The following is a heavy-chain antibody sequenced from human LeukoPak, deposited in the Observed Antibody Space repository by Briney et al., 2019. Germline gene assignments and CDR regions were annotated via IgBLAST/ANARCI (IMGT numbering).Heavy chain of an antibody. D-gene: IGHD2-2*01. J-gene: IGHJ4*02. CDR1: GYTFSTYD. V-gene: IGHV1-8*03. CDR3: ARAIRHQLLSDY. Sequence: GASVKVSCKTSGYTFSTYDINWVRQAAGQGLEWMGWMNPNSGNTGFAQKFQGRATITRDTSITTAYLELSSLRSEDTAVYYCARAIRHQLLSDYWGQGTLVTVSS. CDR2: MNPNSGNT.